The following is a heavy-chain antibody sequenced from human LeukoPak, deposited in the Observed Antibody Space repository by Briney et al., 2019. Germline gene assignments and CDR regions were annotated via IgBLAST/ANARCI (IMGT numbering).Heavy chain of an antibody. D-gene: IGHD3-10*01. CDR3: ARQAYYSESGSWTGFDY. J-gene: IGHJ4*02. Sequence: KPSETLSLTCTVSGGSINGWYWNWIRQPPRKGLEWIGYIYRNDNTNYNPSLKSRVTMSVDTSKNQFSLRLSSVTAADTAVYYCARQAYYSESGSWTGFDYWGQGTLVPVSS. V-gene: IGHV4-59*08. CDR2: IYRNDNT. CDR1: GGSINGWY.